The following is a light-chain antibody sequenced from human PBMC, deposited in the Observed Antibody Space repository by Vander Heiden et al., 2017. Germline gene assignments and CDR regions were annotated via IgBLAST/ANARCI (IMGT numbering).Light chain of an antibody. J-gene: IGKJ3*01. CDR1: QSLLQSNGYNY. CDR2: LGS. CDR3: MQALQTPFT. Sequence: IVMSQSPLSLPVTPGEPASISCRSSQSLLQSNGYNYLDWYLQKPGQSPQLLIYLGSNRASGVPDRFSGSGSGTDFTLKSSRVEAEDVGVYYCMQALQTPFTFGPGTKVDIK. V-gene: IGKV2-28*01.